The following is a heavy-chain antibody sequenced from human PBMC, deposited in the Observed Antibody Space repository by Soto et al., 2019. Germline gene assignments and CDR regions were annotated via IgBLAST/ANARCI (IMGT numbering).Heavy chain of an antibody. J-gene: IGHJ4*02. CDR1: GFTFSSYG. CDR2: INSDGSST. CDR3: ARNAYGGLDY. Sequence: GGSLRLSCAASGFTFSSYGMHWVRQAPGKGLEWVSRINSDGSSTSYADSVKGRFTISRDNAKNTLYLQMNSLRAEDTAVYYCARNAYGGLDYWGQGTLVTVSS. D-gene: IGHD3-10*01. V-gene: IGHV3-74*01.